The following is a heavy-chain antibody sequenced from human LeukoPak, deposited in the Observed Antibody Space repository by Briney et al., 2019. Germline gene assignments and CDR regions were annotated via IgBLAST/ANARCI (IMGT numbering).Heavy chain of an antibody. CDR2: ISSSSSYI. CDR1: GFTFSSYS. J-gene: IGHJ4*02. Sequence: GGSLRLSCAASGFTFSSYSMKWVRQAPGKGLEWVSSISSSSSYIYYADSLKGRFTISRDSSKNTLYLQMNSLRAEDTAVYYCAKQTRTTTAPDYWGQGTLVTVSS. V-gene: IGHV3-21*04. D-gene: IGHD1-1*01. CDR3: AKQTRTTTAPDY.